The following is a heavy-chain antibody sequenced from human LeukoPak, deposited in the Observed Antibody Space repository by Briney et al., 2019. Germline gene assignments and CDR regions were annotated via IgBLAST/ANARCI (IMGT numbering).Heavy chain of an antibody. D-gene: IGHD3-10*01. CDR2: TRQDGSEK. J-gene: IGHJ4*02. CDR3: ARELAGHYYGSGSSFDY. Sequence: GGSLRLSCAASGFTFSNYWMSWVRQAPGKGLKWVANTRQDGSEKYYVDSVKGRFTISRDNAKNSLYLQMNSLRAEDTAVYYCARELAGHYYGSGSSFDYWGQGTLVTVSS. V-gene: IGHV3-7*01. CDR1: GFTFSNYW.